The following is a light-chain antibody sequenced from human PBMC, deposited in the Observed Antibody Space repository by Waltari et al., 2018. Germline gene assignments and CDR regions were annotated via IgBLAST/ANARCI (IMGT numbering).Light chain of an antibody. Sequence: IQMTQSPSSLSASVGDRVTITFRASQGISNYVVWYQQKPGKVPKLLIYAASTLQSGVPSRFRGRGSGTDFTLTISSLQPEDFATYYCQKHNSAPFTFGPGTKVDVK. CDR1: QGISNY. J-gene: IGKJ3*01. V-gene: IGKV1-27*01. CDR2: AAS. CDR3: QKHNSAPFT.